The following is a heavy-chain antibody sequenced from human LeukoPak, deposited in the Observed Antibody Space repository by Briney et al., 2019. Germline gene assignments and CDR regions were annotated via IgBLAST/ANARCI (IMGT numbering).Heavy chain of an antibody. Sequence: SVKVSCKASGGTFSSYAISWVRQAPGQGLEWMGRIIPILGIANYAQKFQGRVTITADKSTSTAYMELSSLRSEDTAVYYCARHLSGYSYGYYYYGMDVWGQGTTVTVSS. CDR2: IIPILGIA. CDR1: GGTFSSYA. J-gene: IGHJ6*02. V-gene: IGHV1-69*04. D-gene: IGHD5-18*01. CDR3: ARHLSGYSYGYYYYGMDV.